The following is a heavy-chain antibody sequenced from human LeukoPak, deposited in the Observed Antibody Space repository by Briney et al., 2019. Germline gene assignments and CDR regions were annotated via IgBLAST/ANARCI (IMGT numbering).Heavy chain of an antibody. D-gene: IGHD2-21*02. V-gene: IGHV1-2*02. Sequence: ASVKVSCKASGYTFTGYYMHWVRQAPGRGLEWMGWINPNSGGTNYAQKFQGRVTMTRDTSISTAYMELSRLRSDDTAVYYCARDLGDLTRYPFDYWGQGTLVTVSS. CDR1: GYTFTGYY. CDR3: ARDLGDLTRYPFDY. CDR2: INPNSGGT. J-gene: IGHJ4*02.